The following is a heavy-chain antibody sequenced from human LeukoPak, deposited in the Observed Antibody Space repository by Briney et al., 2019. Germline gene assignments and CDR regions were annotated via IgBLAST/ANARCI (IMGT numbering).Heavy chain of an antibody. CDR1: GGSISSHY. V-gene: IGHV4-59*08. CDR3: ARRYGAAGRFDY. J-gene: IGHJ4*02. Sequence: PSETLSLTCTVSGGSISSHYWSWIRQPPGKGLEWIGYIYYSGSTNYNPSLKSRVTISVDTSKNQFSLKLSSVTAADTAVYYCARRYGAAGRFDYWGQGTLVTVSS. CDR2: IYYSGST. D-gene: IGHD6-13*01.